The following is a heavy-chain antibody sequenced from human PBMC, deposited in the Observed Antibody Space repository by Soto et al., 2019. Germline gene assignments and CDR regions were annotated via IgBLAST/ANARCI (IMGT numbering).Heavy chain of an antibody. Sequence: GASLRLSCSTSGFTISSSGLSWVRQAPGKGLEWISAVRSSGGITYYTETVKGRFTISRDNSNNTLFLQMNNLRADDTAVYFCAKDAGWLHHYWGQGT. J-gene: IGHJ4*02. CDR1: GFTISSSG. CDR2: VRSSGGIT. CDR3: AKDAGWLHHY. D-gene: IGHD5-12*01. V-gene: IGHV3-23*01.